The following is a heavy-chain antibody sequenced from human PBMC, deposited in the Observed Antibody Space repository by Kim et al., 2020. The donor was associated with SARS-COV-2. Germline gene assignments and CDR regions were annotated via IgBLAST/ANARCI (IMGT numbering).Heavy chain of an antibody. CDR1: GFTVNNFA. D-gene: IGHD6-19*01. J-gene: IGHJ4*02. CDR3: AKAQPLRSGWYVCED. Sequence: GGSLRLSCGASGFTVNNFAMSWVRQAPGKGLEWVSTDTGGGGRTFYADSVKGRFTISRDNSKNTVFLQMNSVRAEDTAVYYCAKAQPLRSGWYVCEDWGQGTLVTVSS. CDR2: DTGGGGRT. V-gene: IGHV3-23*01.